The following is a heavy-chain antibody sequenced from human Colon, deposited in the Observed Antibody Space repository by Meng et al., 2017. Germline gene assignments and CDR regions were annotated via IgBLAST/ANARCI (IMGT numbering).Heavy chain of an antibody. V-gene: IGHV4-34*01. CDR1: GGSFSGYY. D-gene: IGHD3-16*01. J-gene: IGHJ5*02. CDR2: INHSGST. CDR3: ARIRPRLGGKTFDP. Sequence: QVELQQWGAGLFKPSETPSLTCAVYGGSFSGYYWSWIRQPPGKGLEWIGEINHSGSTNYNPSLKSRVTISVDTSKNQFSLKLSSVTAADTAVYYCARIRPRLGGKTFDPWGQGTLVTVSS.